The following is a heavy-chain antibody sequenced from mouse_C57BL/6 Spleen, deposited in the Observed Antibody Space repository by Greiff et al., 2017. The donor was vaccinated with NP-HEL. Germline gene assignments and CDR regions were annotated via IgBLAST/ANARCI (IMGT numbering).Heavy chain of an antibody. CDR2: IHPNSGST. J-gene: IGHJ3*01. D-gene: IGHD2-4*01. V-gene: IGHV1-64*01. CDR3: ASRYYDYDDFAY. CDR1: GYTFSSYW. Sequence: QVQLQQPGAELVKPGASVKLSCKASGYTFSSYWMHWVKQRPGQGLEWIGMIHPNSGSTNYKEKLESKATLTVDNSSSTAYMQISSLTYEDSAVYYWASRYYDYDDFAYWGQGTLVTVSA.